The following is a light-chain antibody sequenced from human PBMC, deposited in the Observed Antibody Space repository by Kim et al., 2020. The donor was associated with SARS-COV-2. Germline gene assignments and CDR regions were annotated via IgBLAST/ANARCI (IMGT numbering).Light chain of an antibody. Sequence: ASVGDRVIITCRASQGIANNLAWFQQKPGKAPKSLIYTASTLETGVPSRFSGSRSGTDFILTISSLQPEDYGTYYCQQYDVYPRTFGQGTKVDIK. CDR2: TAS. V-gene: IGKV1-16*01. CDR1: QGIANN. CDR3: QQYDVYPRT. J-gene: IGKJ1*01.